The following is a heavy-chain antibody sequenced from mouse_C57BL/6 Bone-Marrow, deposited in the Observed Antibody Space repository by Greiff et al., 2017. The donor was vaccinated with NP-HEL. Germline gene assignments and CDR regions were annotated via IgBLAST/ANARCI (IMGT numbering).Heavy chain of an antibody. CDR1: GFTFSSYG. CDR2: ISSGGSYT. V-gene: IGHV5-6*01. D-gene: IGHD2-5*01. J-gene: IGHJ2*01. Sequence: EVQLVESGGDLVKPGGSLKLSCAASGFTFSSYGMSWVRQTPDKRLEWVATISSGGSYTSYPDSVKGRFTISRDNAKKTLYLQMSSLKSEDTAMYYCARHYYSNYFDYWGQGTTLTVSS. CDR3: ARHYYSNYFDY.